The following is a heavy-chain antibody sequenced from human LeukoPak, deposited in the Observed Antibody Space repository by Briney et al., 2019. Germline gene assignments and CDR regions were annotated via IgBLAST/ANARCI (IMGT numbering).Heavy chain of an antibody. J-gene: IGHJ4*02. Sequence: SETLSLTCTVSGGSISSYYWSWIRQPPGKGLEWIGYTYYSGSTNYNPSLKSRVTISVDTSKNQFSLKLSSVTAADTAVYYCARGEDDYGDYVHDYWGQGTLVTVSS. CDR3: ARGEDDYGDYVHDY. CDR2: TYYSGST. CDR1: GGSISSYY. D-gene: IGHD4-17*01. V-gene: IGHV4-59*01.